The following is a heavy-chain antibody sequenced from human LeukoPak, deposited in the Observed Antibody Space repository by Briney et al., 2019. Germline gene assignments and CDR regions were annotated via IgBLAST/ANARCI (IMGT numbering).Heavy chain of an antibody. CDR3: ARGSSPGDCSGGSCRPYYYYGMDV. Sequence: ASVKVSCKASGGTFSSYAISWVRQAPGQGLEWMGRIIPIFGIANYTQKFQGRVTITADKSTSTAYMELSSLRSEDTAVYYCARGSSPGDCSGGSCRPYYYYGMDVWGQGTTVTVSS. CDR1: GGTFSSYA. V-gene: IGHV1-69*04. CDR2: IIPIFGIA. D-gene: IGHD2-15*01. J-gene: IGHJ6*02.